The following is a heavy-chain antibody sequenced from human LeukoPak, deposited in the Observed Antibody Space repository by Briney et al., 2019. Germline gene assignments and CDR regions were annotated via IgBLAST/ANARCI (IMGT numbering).Heavy chain of an antibody. Sequence: PSETLSLTCTVSGGSISSYYWSWIRQPPGKGLEWIGYIYYSGSTNYNPSLKSRVTISVDTSKNQFSLKLSSVTAADTAVYYCARDYYDSSGYCYGMDVWGQGTTVTVSS. J-gene: IGHJ6*02. V-gene: IGHV4-59*01. CDR1: GGSISSYY. CDR3: ARDYYDSSGYCYGMDV. CDR2: IYYSGST. D-gene: IGHD3-22*01.